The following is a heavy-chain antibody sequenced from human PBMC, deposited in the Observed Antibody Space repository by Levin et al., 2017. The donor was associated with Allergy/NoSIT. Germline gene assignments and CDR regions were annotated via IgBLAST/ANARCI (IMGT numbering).Heavy chain of an antibody. CDR3: ARGGATIFGVVIHYFDY. V-gene: IGHV4-31*03. J-gene: IGHJ4*02. CDR2: IHYSGTT. Sequence: KASETLSLTCTVSGGSISSGGYYWSWIRQHPGTGLEWIGYIHYSGTTYYNPSLKSRLTLSVDTSKNQLSLKLSSVTAADTAVYYCARGGATIFGVVIHYFDYWGQGTLVTVSS. CDR1: GGSISSGGYY. D-gene: IGHD3-3*01.